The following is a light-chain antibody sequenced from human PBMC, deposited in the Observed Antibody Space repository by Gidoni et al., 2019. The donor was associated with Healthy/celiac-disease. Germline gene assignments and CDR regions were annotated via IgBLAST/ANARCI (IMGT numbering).Light chain of an antibody. Sequence: DIVMTQSPLSLPVTPGEPASISCRSSQSLLHSNGYNYLDWYLQKPGQSPQLLIYLGSNRASGVPDRFSGSGSGTDFTLKISRAEAEDVGVYYCMQALQTPPYTFGQXTKLEIK. CDR1: QSLLHSNGYNY. CDR2: LGS. CDR3: MQALQTPPYT. V-gene: IGKV2-28*01. J-gene: IGKJ2*01.